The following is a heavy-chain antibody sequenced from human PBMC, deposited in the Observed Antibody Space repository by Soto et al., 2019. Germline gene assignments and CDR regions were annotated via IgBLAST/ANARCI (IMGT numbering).Heavy chain of an antibody. CDR3: ARISYWVKDY. J-gene: IGHJ4*02. CDR1: GASLSSGSYY. D-gene: IGHD2-8*02. Sequence: SETLSLTCTVSGASLSSGSYYWSWIRQPPGKGLEWIGYFYYTGTTKYNPSLESRVTISADTSKNQFSLNLTSVTAADTAVYYCARISYWVKDYWGQGALVTVSS. V-gene: IGHV4-61*01. CDR2: FYYTGTT.